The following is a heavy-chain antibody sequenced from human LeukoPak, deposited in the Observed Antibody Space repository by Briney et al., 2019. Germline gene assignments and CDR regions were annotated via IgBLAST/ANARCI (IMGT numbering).Heavy chain of an antibody. Sequence: SETLSLTCTVSGGSISSYYWSWIRRPPGKGLEWIGYIYYSGSTNYNPSLKSRVTISVDTSKNQFSLKLSSVTAADTAVYYCASLRRYYYGSGSFDYWGQGTLVTVSS. CDR2: IYYSGST. CDR1: GGSISSYY. V-gene: IGHV4-59*01. D-gene: IGHD3-10*01. CDR3: ASLRRYYYGSGSFDY. J-gene: IGHJ4*02.